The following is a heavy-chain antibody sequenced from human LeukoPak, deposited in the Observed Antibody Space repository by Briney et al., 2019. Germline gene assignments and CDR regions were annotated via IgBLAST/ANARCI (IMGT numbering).Heavy chain of an antibody. J-gene: IGHJ4*02. CDR2: TYYGSRWGN. CDR1: GDSVSNNIAT. Sequence: SQTLSLTCAISGDSVSNNIATWNWVRLSPSRGLEWLGRTYYGSRWGNDYAISVKGRITINPDTSRNQFSLQLNSVTPEDTAVYYCVRDSDDYYWALDFWGQGTPVTVSS. D-gene: IGHD3-10*01. CDR3: VRDSDDYYWALDF. V-gene: IGHV6-1*01.